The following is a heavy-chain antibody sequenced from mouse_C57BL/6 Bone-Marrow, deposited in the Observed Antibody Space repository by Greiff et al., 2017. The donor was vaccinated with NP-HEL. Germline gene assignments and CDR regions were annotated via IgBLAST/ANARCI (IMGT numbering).Heavy chain of an antibody. D-gene: IGHD1-1*01. Sequence: VQLQQSVAELVRPGASVKLSCTASGFNIKNTYMHWVKQRPEQGLEWIGRIDPANGNTKYAPKFQGKATITADTSYKTAYLHLSRLTSEDTAIYYCASRGGTTVPLDYWGQGTTLTVSS. V-gene: IGHV14-3*01. CDR1: GFNIKNTY. CDR2: IDPANGNT. CDR3: ASRGGTTVPLDY. J-gene: IGHJ2*01.